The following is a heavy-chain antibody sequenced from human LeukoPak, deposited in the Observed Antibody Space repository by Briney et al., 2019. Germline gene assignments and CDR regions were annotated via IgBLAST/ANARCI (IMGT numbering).Heavy chain of an antibody. V-gene: IGHV4-31*03. Sequence: SQTLSLTCTVSGGSISSGGYYWSWIRQHPGKGLEWIGYIYYSGSTYYNPSLKSRVTISVDTSKNQFSLKLSSVTAADTAVYYCARASFSYRYYYYSMDVWGQGTTVTVSS. CDR3: ARASFSYRYYYYSMDV. CDR1: GGSISSGGYY. CDR2: IYYSGST. D-gene: IGHD3-16*01. J-gene: IGHJ6*02.